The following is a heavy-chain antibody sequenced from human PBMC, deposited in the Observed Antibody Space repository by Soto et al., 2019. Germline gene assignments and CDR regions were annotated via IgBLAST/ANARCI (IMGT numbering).Heavy chain of an antibody. CDR3: ARRDIVVVPAVTYYYYYGMDV. CDR1: GGTFSSYA. Sequence: QVQLVQSGAEVKKPGSSVKVSCKASGGTFSSYAISWVRQAPGQGLEWMGGIIPIFGTANYAQKFQGRVTSTADESTSTAYMELSSLRSEDTAVYYCARRDIVVVPAVTYYYYYGMDVWGQGTTVTVSS. CDR2: IIPIFGTA. V-gene: IGHV1-69*01. D-gene: IGHD2-2*01. J-gene: IGHJ6*02.